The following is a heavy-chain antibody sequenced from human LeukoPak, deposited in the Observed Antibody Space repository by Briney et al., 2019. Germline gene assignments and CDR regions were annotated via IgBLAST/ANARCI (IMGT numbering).Heavy chain of an antibody. CDR2: ISDSGGTT. D-gene: IGHD6-19*01. V-gene: IGHV3-23*01. CDR1: GFTFSNYD. J-gene: IGHJ5*02. CDR3: AKDLSRAVAADWFDP. Sequence: GGSLRLSCAASGFTFSNYDMSWVRQAPGKGLEWVASISDSGGTTYYADSVKGRFTISRDNSKNTLYLQMTNLRAADTAVYYCAKDLSRAVAADWFDPWDQGSLVTVSS.